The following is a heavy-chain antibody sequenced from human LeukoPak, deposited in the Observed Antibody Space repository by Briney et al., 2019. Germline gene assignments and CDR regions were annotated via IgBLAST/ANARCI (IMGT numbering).Heavy chain of an antibody. CDR1: VSTFTGHY. CDR2: IYPKSGGT. Sequence: ASVKVSCKPSVSTFTGHYMHWVRQAPGQGLEWMGWIYPKSGGTNSAQKFQGRVTMTRDTSISTAYMELSRLKFDDTAVYYCARVSTSGYRDWLDPWGQGTLVTVSS. D-gene: IGHD3-9*01. V-gene: IGHV1-2*02. J-gene: IGHJ5*02. CDR3: ARVSTSGYRDWLDP.